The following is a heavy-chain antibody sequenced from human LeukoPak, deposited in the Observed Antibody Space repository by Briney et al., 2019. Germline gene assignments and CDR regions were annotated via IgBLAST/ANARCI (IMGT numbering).Heavy chain of an antibody. CDR1: GGSISSHY. V-gene: IGHV4-59*11. CDR3: ARNRDGYSPYDY. Sequence: PSETLSLTCTVSGGSISSHYWSWIRQPPGKGLEWIGYIYYSGSTNYNPSIKSRVTISVDTSKNQFSLKLSSVTAADTAVYYCARNRDGYSPYDYWGQGTLVTVSS. D-gene: IGHD5-24*01. J-gene: IGHJ4*02. CDR2: IYYSGST.